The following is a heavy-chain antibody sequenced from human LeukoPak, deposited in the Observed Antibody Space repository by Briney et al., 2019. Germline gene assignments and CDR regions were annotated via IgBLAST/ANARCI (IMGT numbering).Heavy chain of an antibody. CDR3: ARDIHPVEYSSRAAWVFDI. CDR2: ISYDGSNK. D-gene: IGHD6-13*01. J-gene: IGHJ3*02. V-gene: IGHV3-30*03. Sequence: GGSLRLSCAASGFTFSSYGMHWVRQAPGKGLEWVAVISYDGSNKYYADSVKGRFTISRDNSKNTLYLQMNSLRAEDTAVYYCARDIHPVEYSSRAAWVFDIWGQGTMVTVSS. CDR1: GFTFSSYG.